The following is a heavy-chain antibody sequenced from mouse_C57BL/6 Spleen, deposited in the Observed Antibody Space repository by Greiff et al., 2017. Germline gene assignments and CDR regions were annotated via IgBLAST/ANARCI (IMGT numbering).Heavy chain of an antibody. CDR1: GYTFTGYW. Sequence: QVQLQQSGAELMKPGASVKLSCKATGYTFTGYWIEWVKQRPGHGLEWIGEILPGSGSTNYNEKFKGKATLTADTSSNTAYMQLSSLTTEDSAIYYCAREIYYGSSYVGDYAMDYWGQGTSVTVSS. CDR2: ILPGSGST. J-gene: IGHJ4*01. CDR3: AREIYYGSSYVGDYAMDY. V-gene: IGHV1-9*01. D-gene: IGHD1-1*01.